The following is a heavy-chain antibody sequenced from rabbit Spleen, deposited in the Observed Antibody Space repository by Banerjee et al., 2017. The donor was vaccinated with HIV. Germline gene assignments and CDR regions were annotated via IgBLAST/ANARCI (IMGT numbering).Heavy chain of an antibody. D-gene: IGHD8-1*01. Sequence: QEQLVESGGGLVKPGAYLTLTCKAAGFSLNSGYDMCWVRQAPGKGLEWISCIYGGSSDSTYSATWAKGRFTISKTSSTTVTLQMTSLTVADTATYFCARDAGTSFSTYGMDLWGPGTLVTVS. CDR2: IYGGSSDST. V-gene: IGHV1S45*01. J-gene: IGHJ6*01. CDR3: ARDAGTSFSTYGMDL. CDR1: GFSLNSGYD.